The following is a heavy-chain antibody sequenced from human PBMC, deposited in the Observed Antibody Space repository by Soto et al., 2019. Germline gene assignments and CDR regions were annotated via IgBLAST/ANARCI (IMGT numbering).Heavy chain of an antibody. CDR3: ARPPPNSSGGYHRVLDI. V-gene: IGHV1-2*04. CDR1: GYTFTGYY. CDR2: INPNSGGT. J-gene: IGHJ3*02. Sequence: ASVKVSCKASGYTFTGYYMHWVRQAPGQGLEWMGWINPNSGGTNYAQKFQGWVTMTRDTSISTAYMELSRLRSDDTAVYYCARPPPNSSGGYHRVLDIGGKGTRVPVSS. D-gene: IGHD6-19*01.